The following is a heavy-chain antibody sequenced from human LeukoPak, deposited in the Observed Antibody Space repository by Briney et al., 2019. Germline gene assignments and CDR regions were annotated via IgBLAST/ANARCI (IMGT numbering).Heavy chain of an antibody. D-gene: IGHD2-2*01. CDR1: GYTFTSYA. Sequence: SVKVSCKASGYTFTSYAISWVRQAPGQGLEWMGGIIPIFGTANYAQKFQGRVTITADESTSTAYMELSSLRSEDTAVYYCARGPLKRYCSSTSCYIPLDYWGQGTLVTVSS. CDR3: ARGPLKRYCSSTSCYIPLDY. J-gene: IGHJ4*02. CDR2: IIPIFGTA. V-gene: IGHV1-69*13.